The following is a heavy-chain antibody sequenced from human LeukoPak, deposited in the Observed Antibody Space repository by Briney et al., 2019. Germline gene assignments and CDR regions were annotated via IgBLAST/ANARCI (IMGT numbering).Heavy chain of an antibody. CDR3: ARVSWISYYYYMDV. J-gene: IGHJ6*03. Sequence: ASVKVSCKASGYTFTGYYMHWVRQAPGQGLEWMGWINPNSGGTNYAQKFQGRVTMSRDTSISTAYMELSRLRSDDTAVYYCARVSWISYYYYMDVWGKGTTVTVSS. V-gene: IGHV1-2*02. CDR1: GYTFTGYY. CDR2: INPNSGGT. D-gene: IGHD5-12*01.